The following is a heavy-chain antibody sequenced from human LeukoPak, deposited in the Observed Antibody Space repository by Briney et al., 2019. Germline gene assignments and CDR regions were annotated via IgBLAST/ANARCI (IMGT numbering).Heavy chain of an antibody. CDR1: GFTVSSNY. D-gene: IGHD5-24*01. J-gene: IGHJ6*02. Sequence: GGSLRLSCAASGFTVSSNYMSWVRQAPGRGLEWVSLIYSGGSAYYADSVQGRFTISRDNSKNTLYLQMNSLRAGDTAVYYCASRDKGYYYGMDVWGQGTTVTVSS. CDR2: IYSGGSA. V-gene: IGHV3-66*01. CDR3: ASRDKGYYYGMDV.